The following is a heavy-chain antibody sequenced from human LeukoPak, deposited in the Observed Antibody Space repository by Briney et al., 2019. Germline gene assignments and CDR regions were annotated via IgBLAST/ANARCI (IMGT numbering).Heavy chain of an antibody. CDR1: GGSISSGGYS. CDR3: ARTYGEYYYYYMDV. Sequence: SQTLSLTCAVSGGSISSGGYSWSWIRQPPGEGLEWIGYIYYSGSTYYNPSLKSRVTISVDTSKNQFSLKLSSVTAADTAVYYCARTYGEYYYYYMDVWGKGTTVTVSS. D-gene: IGHD3-10*01. J-gene: IGHJ6*03. CDR2: IYYSGST. V-gene: IGHV4-30-4*07.